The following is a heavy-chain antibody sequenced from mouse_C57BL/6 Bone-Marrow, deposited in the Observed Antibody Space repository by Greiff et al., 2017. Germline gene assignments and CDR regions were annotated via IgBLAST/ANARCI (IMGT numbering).Heavy chain of an antibody. V-gene: IGHV1-85*01. Sequence: VQLQQSGPELVKPGASVKLSCKASGYTFTSYDINWVKQRPGQGLEWIGWIYPRDGSTKYNEKFKGKATLTVDTSSSTAYMELHSLTSEDSAVYFCARSMIYYDYDEIAYWGQGTLVTVSA. J-gene: IGHJ3*01. D-gene: IGHD2-4*01. CDR2: IYPRDGST. CDR3: ARSMIYYDYDEIAY. CDR1: GYTFTSYD.